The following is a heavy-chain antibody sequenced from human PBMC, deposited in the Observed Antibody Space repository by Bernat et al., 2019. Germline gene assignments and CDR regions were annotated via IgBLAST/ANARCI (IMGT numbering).Heavy chain of an antibody. CDR2: MKPKSGNT. CDR1: GYTFTNYD. V-gene: IGHV1-8*01. J-gene: IGHJ4*02. Sequence: QVQLVQSGAEVKKPGASVKVSCKASGYTFTNYDINWVRQAAGQGLEWVGWMKPKSGNTGYAQNFQGRVTMTRDTSISTAYMELSSLMSEDTAVYYCAMMGDIAMVAYAIWGKGTLVTVSS. D-gene: IGHD2-8*02. CDR3: AMMGDIAMVAYAI.